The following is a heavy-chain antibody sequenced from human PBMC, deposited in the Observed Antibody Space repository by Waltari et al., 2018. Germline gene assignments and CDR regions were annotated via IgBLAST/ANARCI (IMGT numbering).Heavy chain of an antibody. Sequence: VQPAQSGAAVKKPGSSVTDFCKASGGTFSNNAISWGRQAPGQGLVWMGGIIPVLGVANYARKCKGRVTINAGDSASTAYMELSSLISEDTAVYYCARSKVGYCSGSSGVGAVEIWGQGTMVTVSS. J-gene: IGHJ3*02. CDR3: ARSKVGYCSGSSGVGAVEI. V-gene: IGHV1-69*04. CDR1: GGTFSNNA. CDR2: IIPVLGVA. D-gene: IGHD2-15*01.